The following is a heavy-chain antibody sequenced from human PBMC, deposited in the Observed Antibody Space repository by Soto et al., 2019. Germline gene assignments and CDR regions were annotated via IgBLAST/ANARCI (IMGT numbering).Heavy chain of an antibody. CDR3: ALSYPAEFQQLNY. V-gene: IGHV1-69*10. D-gene: IGHD6-13*01. J-gene: IGHJ4*02. CDR1: GGTFSSYA. CDR2: IIPILGIA. Sequence: ASVKVSCKASGGTFSSYAISWVRQDPGQGLEWMGGIIPILGIANYAQKFQGRVTITADKSTSTSYMQLSSLRSEDTAVYYCALSYPAEFQQLNYWGQGTLVTVSS.